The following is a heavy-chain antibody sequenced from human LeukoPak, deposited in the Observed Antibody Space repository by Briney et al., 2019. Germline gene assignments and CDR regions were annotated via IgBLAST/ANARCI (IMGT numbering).Heavy chain of an antibody. CDR1: GYTFTTFD. D-gene: IGHD1-26*01. Sequence: GASVKVSCKASGYTFTTFDFNWVRQATGQRLEWMGWMNPNSGNTGYAEKFQGRVTMTRDPSTSTAYMELSSLRSKDTAVYYCATDRRGELPLIYWGQGTLVTVSS. CDR2: MNPNSGNT. J-gene: IGHJ4*02. CDR3: ATDRRGELPLIY. V-gene: IGHV1-8*01.